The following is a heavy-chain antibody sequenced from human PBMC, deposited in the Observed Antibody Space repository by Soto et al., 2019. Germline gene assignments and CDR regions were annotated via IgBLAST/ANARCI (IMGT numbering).Heavy chain of an antibody. CDR2: INHSGST. D-gene: IGHD2-15*01. CDR3: ARGEIVVVAATRAYYWDFDL. J-gene: IGHJ2*01. Sequence: SETLSLTCAVYGGSFSGYYWSWIRQPPGKGLEWIGEINHSGSTNYNPSLKSRVTISVDTSKNQFSLKLSSVTAADTAVYYCARGEIVVVAATRAYYWDFDLWGRGTLVTVSS. V-gene: IGHV4-34*01. CDR1: GGSFSGYY.